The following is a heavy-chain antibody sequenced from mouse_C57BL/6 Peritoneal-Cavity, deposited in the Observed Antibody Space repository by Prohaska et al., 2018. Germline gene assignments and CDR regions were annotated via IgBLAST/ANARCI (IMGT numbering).Heavy chain of an antibody. D-gene: IGHD2-2*01. Sequence: QVQLQQSGPELVKPGASVKISCKASGYTFTDYYINWVKQRPGQGLEWIGWIFPGSGSTYYNEKFKGKATLTVDKSSSTAYMLLSSVTSEDSAVYFCARSVGYGYAYFDYWGQGTTLTVSS. CDR3: ARSVGYGYAYFDY. CDR2: IFPGSGST. J-gene: IGHJ2*01. V-gene: IGHV1-75*01. CDR1: GYTFTDYY.